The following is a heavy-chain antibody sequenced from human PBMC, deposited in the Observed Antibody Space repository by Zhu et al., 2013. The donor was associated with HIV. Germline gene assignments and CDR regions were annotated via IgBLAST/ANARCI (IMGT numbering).Heavy chain of an antibody. CDR1: GYHFPGYY. D-gene: IGHD3-22*01. Sequence: QARLVQSGAEVKKPGASVKVSCKASGYHFPGYYMHWVRQAPGQGLEWMGWINPNSGGTNYAQKFQGRVTMTRDTSISTAYMELSRLRSDDTAVYYCATGDYYENSGYFGPFQHWGQGTLVTVSS. J-gene: IGHJ1*01. CDR3: ATGDYYENSGYFGPFQH. V-gene: IGHV1-2*02. CDR2: INPNSGGT.